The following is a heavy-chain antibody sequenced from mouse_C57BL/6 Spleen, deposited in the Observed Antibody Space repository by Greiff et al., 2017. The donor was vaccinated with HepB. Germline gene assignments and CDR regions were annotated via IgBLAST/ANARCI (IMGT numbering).Heavy chain of an antibody. D-gene: IGHD1-1*01. J-gene: IGHJ2*01. CDR3: ARRADYYGSSWGYYFDY. Sequence: QVQLQQSGAELMKPGASVKLSCKATGYTFTGYWIEWVKQRPGHGLEWIGEILPGSGSTNYNEKFKGKATFTADTSSNTAYMKLSSLTTEDSAIYYCARRADYYGSSWGYYFDYWGQGTTLTVSS. CDR2: ILPGSGST. V-gene: IGHV1-9*01. CDR1: GYTFTGYW.